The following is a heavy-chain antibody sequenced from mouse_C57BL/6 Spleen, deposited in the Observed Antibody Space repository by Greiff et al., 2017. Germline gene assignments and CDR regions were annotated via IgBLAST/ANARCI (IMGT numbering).Heavy chain of an antibody. V-gene: IGHV1-72*01. CDR3: ARSEGYRWFAY. J-gene: IGHJ3*01. D-gene: IGHD2-3*01. Sequence: QVQLQQPGAELVKPGASVKLSCKASGYTFTSYWMHWVKQRPGQGLEWIGRLDPNSGGMKYNEKFKSKATLTLEKPSSTAYMQLSSLTSEDSEVYYCARSEGYRWFAYWGQGTLVTVSA. CDR2: LDPNSGGM. CDR1: GYTFTSYW.